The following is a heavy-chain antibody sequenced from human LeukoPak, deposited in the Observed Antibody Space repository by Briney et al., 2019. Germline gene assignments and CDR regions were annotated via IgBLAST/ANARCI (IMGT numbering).Heavy chain of an antibody. Sequence: ASVNVSCKASGGTFSSYAISWVRQAPGQGLEWMGWISAYNGNTNYAQKLQGRVTMTTDTSTSTAYMELRSLRSDDTAVYYCARDGYCSSTSCYSYYGMDVWGQGTTVTVSS. V-gene: IGHV1-18*01. CDR1: GGTFSSYA. D-gene: IGHD2-2*03. J-gene: IGHJ6*02. CDR2: ISAYNGNT. CDR3: ARDGYCSSTSCYSYYGMDV.